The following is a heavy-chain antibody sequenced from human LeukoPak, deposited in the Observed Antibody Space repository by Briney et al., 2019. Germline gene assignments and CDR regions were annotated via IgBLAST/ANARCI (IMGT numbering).Heavy chain of an antibody. Sequence: SGGSLRLSCAASGFSFSSSWMSWVRQAPGRGLEWVASINQGASQKYYVDSVKGRFTISRDNAKNSLYLQMNSLRAEDTAVYYCARDRNGYEYYYYYMDVWGKGTTVTVSS. D-gene: IGHD5-12*01. CDR2: INQGASQK. CDR1: GFSFSSSW. CDR3: ARDRNGYEYYYYYMDV. J-gene: IGHJ6*03. V-gene: IGHV3-7*01.